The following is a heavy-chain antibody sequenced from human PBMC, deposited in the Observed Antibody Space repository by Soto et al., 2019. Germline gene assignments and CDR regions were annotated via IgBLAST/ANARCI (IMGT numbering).Heavy chain of an antibody. J-gene: IGHJ3*02. Sequence: EAQLVESGGGLVQPGGSLRLSCEASGFSLGSYWMTWVRQAPGKGLEWVANIKKDGSRTSYLDSVRGRFTISRDNVGNSLSLQMDSLRAEDTGLYVCARDVSPGTSTLYLDAFDIWGPGTMVTVSS. CDR3: ARDVSPGTSTLYLDAFDI. D-gene: IGHD2-8*01. CDR2: IKKDGSRT. V-gene: IGHV3-7*05. CDR1: GFSLGSYW.